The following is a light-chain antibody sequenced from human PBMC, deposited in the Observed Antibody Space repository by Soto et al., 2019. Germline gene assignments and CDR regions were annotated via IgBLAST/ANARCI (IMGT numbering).Light chain of an antibody. CDR1: SSNIGNNY. CDR3: SSYTDISTVI. CDR2: DNN. Sequence: QSVLTQPPSVSAAPGQKVTISCSGSSSNIGNNYVSWYQQLPGTAPKLLIYDNNKRPSGIPDRFSGSKSGITASLTISGAQAEDEADYYCSSYTDISTVIFGGGTKLTVL. J-gene: IGLJ2*01. V-gene: IGLV1-51*01.